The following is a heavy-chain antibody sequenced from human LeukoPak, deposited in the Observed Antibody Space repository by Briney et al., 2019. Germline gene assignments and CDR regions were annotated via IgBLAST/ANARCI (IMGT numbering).Heavy chain of an antibody. Sequence: SETLSLTCTVSGGSISSSSYYWGWIRQPPGKGLEWIGSIYYSGSTYYNPSLKSRVTISVDTSKNQFSLKLSSVTAADTAVYYCARVFLIYCSSTSCYTGWFDPWGQGTLVTASS. CDR3: ARVFLIYCSSTSCYTGWFDP. V-gene: IGHV4-39*07. CDR2: IYYSGST. D-gene: IGHD2-2*02. J-gene: IGHJ5*02. CDR1: GGSISSSSYY.